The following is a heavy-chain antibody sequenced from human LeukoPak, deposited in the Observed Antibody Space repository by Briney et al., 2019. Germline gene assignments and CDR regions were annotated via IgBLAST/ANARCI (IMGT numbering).Heavy chain of an antibody. D-gene: IGHD6-19*01. CDR2: IYYSGST. CDR3: ARDQYSSGWSHSPHWFDP. CDR1: GGSISSSSYY. V-gene: IGHV4-39*07. Sequence: PSETLSLTCTVSGGSISSSSYYWGWIRQPPGKGLEWIGSIYYSGSTYYNPSLKSRVTISVDTSKNQFSLKLSPVTAADTAVYYCARDQYSSGWSHSPHWFDPWGQGTLVTVSS. J-gene: IGHJ5*02.